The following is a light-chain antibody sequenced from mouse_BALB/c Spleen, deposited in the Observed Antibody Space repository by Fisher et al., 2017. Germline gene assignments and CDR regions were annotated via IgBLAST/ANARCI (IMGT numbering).Light chain of an antibody. J-gene: IGKJ2*01. Sequence: DIVMTQTTTTMAASPGEKITITCSASSSISSNYLHWYQQKPGFSPKLLIYRTSNLASGVPARFSGSGSGTSYSLTISSMEAEDAASYFCHQWSSYPYTFGGGTKLEIK. V-gene: IGKV4-91*01. CDR1: SSISSNY. CDR3: HQWSSYPYT. CDR2: RTS.